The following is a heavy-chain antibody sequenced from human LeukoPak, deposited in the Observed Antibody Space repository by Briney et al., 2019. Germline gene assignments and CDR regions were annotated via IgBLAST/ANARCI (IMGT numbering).Heavy chain of an antibody. CDR1: GGSISSSNW. D-gene: IGHD2-2*01. Sequence: PSGTLSLTCAVSGGSISSSNWWSWVRQPPGKGLEWIGEIYHSGSTNYNPSLKSRITISVDKSKNQFSLKLSSVTAADTAVYYCARGYCSSTSCYSPYYFDYWGQGTLVTVSS. CDR3: ARGYCSSTSCYSPYYFDY. CDR2: IYHSGST. V-gene: IGHV4-4*02. J-gene: IGHJ4*02.